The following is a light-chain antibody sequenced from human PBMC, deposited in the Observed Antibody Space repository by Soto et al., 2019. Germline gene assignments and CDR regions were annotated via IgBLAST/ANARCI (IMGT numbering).Light chain of an antibody. Sequence: EIVMTQSPATLSVSPGERATLSCRASQSVSSNLAWYQQRRGQAPRLLIYGASTRATGIPARFSGSGSVTEFTLTISGLQSEDFAVYYCQQYNKWPLFTFGPGTRVD. CDR1: QSVSSN. J-gene: IGKJ3*01. CDR3: QQYNKWPLFT. CDR2: GAS. V-gene: IGKV3-15*01.